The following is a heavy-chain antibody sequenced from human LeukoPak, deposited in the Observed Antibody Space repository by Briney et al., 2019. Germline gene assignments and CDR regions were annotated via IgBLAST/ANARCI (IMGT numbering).Heavy chain of an antibody. D-gene: IGHD2-2*02. J-gene: IGHJ6*02. Sequence: SETLSLTCTVSGGSISSYYWSWIRQPPGKGLEWIGYIYYSGSTYYNPSLKSRVTISVDTSKNQFSLKLSSVTAADTAVYYCARDTHYCSSTSCYTRGSLDVWGQGTTVTVSS. CDR2: IYYSGST. V-gene: IGHV4-59*06. CDR3: ARDTHYCSSTSCYTRGSLDV. CDR1: GGSISSYY.